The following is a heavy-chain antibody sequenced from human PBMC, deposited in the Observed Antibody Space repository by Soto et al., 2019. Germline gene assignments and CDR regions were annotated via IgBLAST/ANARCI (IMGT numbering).Heavy chain of an antibody. CDR2: IYHSGST. CDR1: GGSISSSNW. D-gene: IGHD3-3*01. Sequence: QVQLQESGPGLVKPSGTLSLTCAVSGGSISSSNWWSWVRQPPGKGLEWIGEIYHSGSTNYNPSLKSRVTISVDKPKNQFSLKLSSGTAADTAVYYCGSRNSDFGARRAFDIWGQGTMVTVSS. V-gene: IGHV4-4*02. J-gene: IGHJ3*02. CDR3: GSRNSDFGARRAFDI.